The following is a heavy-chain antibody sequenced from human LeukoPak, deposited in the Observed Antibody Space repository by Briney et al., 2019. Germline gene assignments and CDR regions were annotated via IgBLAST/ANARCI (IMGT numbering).Heavy chain of an antibody. Sequence: PSETLSLTCTVSGDSISSYYWSWIRQPPGKRLEWIGCISDSGSTNYNPSLKSRVTMFVDMSKNQFSLRLSSVTAADTAVYYCARHRAYSSSSPFDYWGQGTLVTVSS. J-gene: IGHJ4*02. CDR3: ARHRAYSSSSPFDY. V-gene: IGHV4-59*08. CDR1: GDSISSYY. CDR2: ISDSGST. D-gene: IGHD6-6*01.